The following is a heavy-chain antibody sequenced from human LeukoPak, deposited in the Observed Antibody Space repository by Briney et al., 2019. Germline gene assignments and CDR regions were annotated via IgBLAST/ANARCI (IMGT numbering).Heavy chain of an antibody. Sequence: PGGSLRLSCAASGFTFSSYTLNWVRQAPGKGLEWVSSISSAGGYIYYADSVKGRFTISRDNAKNSLYLQMNSLRAVDTAVYYCAREIVSSNSFDNWGQGTLVTVSS. V-gene: IGHV3-21*01. J-gene: IGHJ4*02. CDR2: ISSAGGYI. CDR1: GFTFSSYT. CDR3: AREIVSSNSFDN. D-gene: IGHD2-2*01.